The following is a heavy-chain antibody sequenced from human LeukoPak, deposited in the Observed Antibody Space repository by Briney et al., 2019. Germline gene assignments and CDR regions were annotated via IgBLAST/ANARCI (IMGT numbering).Heavy chain of an antibody. Sequence: GGSLRLSCAASGITFSRYAMSWVRQAPGKGLVWVSRINSDGTTRYADSVKGRVSISRDNAKNTVDLQMNSLRVEDTAVYYCARGGYLVADAFDIWGEGTMVTVSA. CDR2: INSDGTT. D-gene: IGHD6-6*01. V-gene: IGHV3-74*01. CDR1: GITFSRYA. CDR3: ARGGYLVADAFDI. J-gene: IGHJ3*02.